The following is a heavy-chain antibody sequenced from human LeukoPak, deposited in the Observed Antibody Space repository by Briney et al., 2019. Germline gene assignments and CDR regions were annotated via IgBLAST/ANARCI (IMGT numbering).Heavy chain of an antibody. CDR3: AKGRDWWELLFKADDY. Sequence: GGSLRLSCAASGFTFSSYSMNWVRQAPGKGLERVSSISSSSYIYYADSVKGRFTISRDNSKSTLYLQMNSLRAEDTAVYYCAKGRDWWELLFKADDYWGQGTPVTVSS. CDR1: GFTFSSYS. V-gene: IGHV3-21*01. D-gene: IGHD1-26*01. CDR2: ISSSSYI. J-gene: IGHJ4*02.